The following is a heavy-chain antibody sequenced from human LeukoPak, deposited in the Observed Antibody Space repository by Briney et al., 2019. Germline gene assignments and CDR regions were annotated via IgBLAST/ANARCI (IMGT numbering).Heavy chain of an antibody. J-gene: IGHJ5*02. V-gene: IGHV1-18*01. CDR3: ARGLNWNYDLGWVAP. CDR2: ISGYNGST. CDR1: GYSFSSCS. Sequence: APVKVSCKASGYSFSSCSISWVRQAPGQGLEWMGWISGYNGSTNYAQKFQGRVTLTTDTSTSTAYMELRSLRSDDTAIYYCARGLNWNYDLGWVAPWGQGTLVAVSS. D-gene: IGHD1-7*01.